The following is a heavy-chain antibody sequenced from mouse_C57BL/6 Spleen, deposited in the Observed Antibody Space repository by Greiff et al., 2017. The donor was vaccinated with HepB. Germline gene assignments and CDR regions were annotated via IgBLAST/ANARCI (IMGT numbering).Heavy chain of an antibody. CDR3: ARLYRSGNAMDY. Sequence: EVMLVESGGGLVKPGGSLKLSCAASGFTFSDYGMHWVRQAPEKGLEWVAYISSGSSTIYYADTVKGRFTISRDNAKNTLFLQMTSLRSEDTAMYYCARLYRSGNAMDYWGQGTSVTVSS. J-gene: IGHJ4*01. CDR1: GFTFSDYG. CDR2: ISSGSSTI. V-gene: IGHV5-17*01. D-gene: IGHD6-1*01.